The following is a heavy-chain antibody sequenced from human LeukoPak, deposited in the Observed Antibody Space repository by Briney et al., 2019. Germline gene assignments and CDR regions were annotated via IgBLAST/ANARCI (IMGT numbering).Heavy chain of an antibody. Sequence: GGSLRLSCAASGFTFSSYAMHWVRQAPGKGLEWVAVISYDGSNKYYADSVKGRFTISRDNSKNTLYLQMNSPRAEDTAVYYCASDIVVVPAASDYWGQGTLVTVSS. CDR2: ISYDGSNK. D-gene: IGHD2-2*01. J-gene: IGHJ4*02. CDR1: GFTFSSYA. CDR3: ASDIVVVPAASDY. V-gene: IGHV3-30*04.